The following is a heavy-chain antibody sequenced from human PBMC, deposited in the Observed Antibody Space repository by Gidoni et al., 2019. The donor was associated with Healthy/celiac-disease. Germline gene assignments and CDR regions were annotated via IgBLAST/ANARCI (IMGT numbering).Heavy chain of an antibody. CDR1: GGPFSSYA. CDR2: IIPILCIA. CDR3: ARGAYDYVWGSYRYTFDY. D-gene: IGHD3-16*02. V-gene: IGHV1-69*04. Sequence: QVQLVQSGAAVKKPGSSVKVSCKASGGPFSSYAISWVRQAPGQGLEWMGRIIPILCIANYEQKFQGRVTITADKYTSTAYMELSSLRSEDTAGYYCARGAYDYVWGSYRYTFDYWGQGTLVTVSS. J-gene: IGHJ4*02.